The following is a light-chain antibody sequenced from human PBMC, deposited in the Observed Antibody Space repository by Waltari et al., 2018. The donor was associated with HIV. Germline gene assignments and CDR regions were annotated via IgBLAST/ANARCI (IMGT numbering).Light chain of an antibody. V-gene: IGLV1-44*01. Sequence: QSVLTQPPSASGTPGQRVTISCSGSSSNIGTNAVNWYQQLPGTAPKLLIYKSNERSSGVPDRFSASKPGASASLAISGLQSEDEAVYYWAAWDDSLNEVFGGGTKLTVL. CDR1: SSNIGTNA. CDR2: KSN. CDR3: AAWDDSLNEV. J-gene: IGLJ3*02.